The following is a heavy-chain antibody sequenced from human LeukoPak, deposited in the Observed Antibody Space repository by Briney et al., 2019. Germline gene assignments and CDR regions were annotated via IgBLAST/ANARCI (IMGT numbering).Heavy chain of an antibody. V-gene: IGHV1-18*04. D-gene: IGHD3-10*01. CDR1: GYTFTSYA. Sequence: ASVKVSCKASGYTFTSYAMSWVRQAPGQGLEWMGWISAYNGNTNYAQKLQGRVTMTTDTSTSTAYMELRSLRSDDTAVYYCARQRHYYGSGSLCDYWGQGTLVTVSS. J-gene: IGHJ4*02. CDR3: ARQRHYYGSGSLCDY. CDR2: ISAYNGNT.